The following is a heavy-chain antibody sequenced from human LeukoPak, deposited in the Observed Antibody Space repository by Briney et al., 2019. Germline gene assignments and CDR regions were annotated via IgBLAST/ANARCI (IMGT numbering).Heavy chain of an antibody. D-gene: IGHD6-19*01. CDR2: ININTGNP. CDR1: GYTFTSYA. CDR3: ARMESSGWSHYFDY. J-gene: IGHJ4*02. V-gene: IGHV7-4-1*02. Sequence: ASVKVSCKASGYTFTSYAMNWVRQAPGQGLEWMGWININTGNPTYAQGFTGRFVFSLDTSVSTAYLQISSLKAEDTAVYYCARMESSGWSHYFDYWGQGTLVTVSS.